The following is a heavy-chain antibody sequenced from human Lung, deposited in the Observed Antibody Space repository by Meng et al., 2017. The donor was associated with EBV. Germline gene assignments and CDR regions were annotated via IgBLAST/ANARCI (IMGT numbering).Heavy chain of an antibody. J-gene: IGHJ5*02. Sequence: VHLNDVRPGQCHPQPHLSSPCTVFGGSISSGGYYWSWIRQHPGKGLEWIGYIYDSGSTSYNPSLMSRVTISVDTSRNQFSLKLTSVTAADTAVYYCAREYSSSSGLPGPWGQGTLVTVSS. D-gene: IGHD6-6*01. V-gene: IGHV4-30-4*08. CDR3: AREYSSSSGLPGP. CDR2: IYDSGST. CDR1: GGSISSGGYY.